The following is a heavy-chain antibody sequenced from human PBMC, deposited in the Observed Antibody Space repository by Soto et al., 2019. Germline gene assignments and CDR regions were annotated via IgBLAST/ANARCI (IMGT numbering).Heavy chain of an antibody. D-gene: IGHD5-18*01. CDR2: ISSSSSTI. V-gene: IGHV3-48*01. J-gene: IGHJ6*02. Sequence: GGSLRLSCAASGFTFSSYSMNWVRQAPGKGLEWVSYISSSSSTIYYADSVKGRFTISRDNAKNSLYLQMDSLRASDSARYYCARQGPPYSGSGYYYEMDVWGPGTTVTVSS. CDR1: GFTFSSYS. CDR3: ARQGPPYSGSGYYYEMDV.